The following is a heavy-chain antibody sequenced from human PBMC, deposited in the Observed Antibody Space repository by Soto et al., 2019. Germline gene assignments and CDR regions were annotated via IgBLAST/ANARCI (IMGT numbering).Heavy chain of an antibody. CDR2: ISSTGNTM. J-gene: IGHJ6*02. CDR1: GFTFSEYY. V-gene: IGHV3-11*01. Sequence: QVQLVESGGGLVKPGGSLRLSCAASGFTFSEYYMSWIRQAPGRGLEWLSLISSTGNTMYYADSVKGRFTISRDNAKNSLYLQVNSLRAEDTAVYYCARRYLDYYFYGMDVWGQGTTVTVSS. CDR3: ARRYLDYYFYGMDV. D-gene: IGHD3-10*01.